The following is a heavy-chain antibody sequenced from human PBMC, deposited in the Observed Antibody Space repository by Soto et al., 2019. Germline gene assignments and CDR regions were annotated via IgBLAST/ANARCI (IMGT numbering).Heavy chain of an antibody. CDR2: IYHSGST. D-gene: IGHD6-13*01. Sequence: SETLSLTCAVSGYSITIGYYCGWIRQPPGKGLEWIGSIYHSGSTYYNPSLKSRVTIPVDTSENQFSLKLSSVTAADTAMYYCARDSSSLDPWGQGTLVTVSS. CDR1: GYSITIGYY. J-gene: IGHJ5*02. CDR3: ARDSSSLDP. V-gene: IGHV4-38-2*02.